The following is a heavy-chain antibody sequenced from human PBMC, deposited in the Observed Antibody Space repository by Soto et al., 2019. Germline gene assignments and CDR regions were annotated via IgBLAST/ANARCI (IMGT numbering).Heavy chain of an antibody. CDR3: ARYGGNAFDI. J-gene: IGHJ3*02. D-gene: IGHD4-17*01. Sequence: GGSLRLSCAASGFTFSSYAMHWVRQAPGKGLEWVAVISYDGSNKYYADSVKGRFTISRDNSKNTLYLQMNSLRAEDTAVYYCARYGGNAFDIWGQGTMVTVSS. CDR1: GFTFSSYA. CDR2: ISYDGSNK. V-gene: IGHV3-30-3*01.